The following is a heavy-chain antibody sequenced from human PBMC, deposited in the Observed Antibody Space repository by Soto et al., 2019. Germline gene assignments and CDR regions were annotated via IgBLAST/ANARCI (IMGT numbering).Heavy chain of an antibody. CDR2: ITSSSDRT. CDR3: AEGGFYDGFDY. D-gene: IGHD5-12*01. V-gene: IGHV3-23*01. Sequence: GGSLRLSCAASGFTFNNFAMSWVRQAPGKGLEWVSSITSSSDRTYYAASVKGRFTISRDNSKNTLFLQMNSLRAEDTAVYYCAEGGFYDGFDYWGQGTLVTVSS. CDR1: GFTFNNFA. J-gene: IGHJ4*02.